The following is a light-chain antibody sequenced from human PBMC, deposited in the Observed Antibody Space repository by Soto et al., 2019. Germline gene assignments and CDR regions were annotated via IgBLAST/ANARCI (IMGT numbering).Light chain of an antibody. CDR3: QQCSKWPMYT. Sequence: EIVLTQSPDTLSLSPGERATLSCRASQNVGTYLTWFQQKPGQAPRRLIYDASTRVSGVPARFSGSGSGTDFTRTISSLEPEDFAVYYCQQCSKWPMYTFGQGTKLEIK. CDR2: DAS. CDR1: QNVGTY. V-gene: IGKV3-11*01. J-gene: IGKJ2*01.